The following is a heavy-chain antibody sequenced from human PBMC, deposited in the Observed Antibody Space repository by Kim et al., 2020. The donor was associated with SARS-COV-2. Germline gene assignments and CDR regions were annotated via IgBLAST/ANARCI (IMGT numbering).Heavy chain of an antibody. CDR2: IMQDGSDK. V-gene: IGHV3-7*01. CDR3: ARGKTGTTPLFDS. CDR1: GFTFEHYY. D-gene: IGHD1-1*01. J-gene: IGHJ5*01. Sequence: GGSLRLSCAASGFTFEHYYMSWVRQAPGKGLEWVANIMQDGSDKFYVDSVKGRFTISRDNAKSSLYLQLNSPRVEDTATDYYARGKTGTTPLFDSWG.